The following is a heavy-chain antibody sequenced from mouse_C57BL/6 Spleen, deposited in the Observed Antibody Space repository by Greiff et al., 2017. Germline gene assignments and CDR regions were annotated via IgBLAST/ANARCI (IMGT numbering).Heavy chain of an antibody. CDR1: GYTFTSYW. CDR2: IDPSDSYT. D-gene: IGHD2-5*01. V-gene: IGHV1-50*01. Sequence: QVQLQQSGAELVKPGASVKLSCKASGYTFTSYWMQWVKQRPGQGLEWIGEIDPSDSYTNYNQKFKGKATLTVDTSSSTAYMQLSSLTSEDSAVYYCARFLYSNYGFDYWGQGTTLTVSS. CDR3: ARFLYSNYGFDY. J-gene: IGHJ2*01.